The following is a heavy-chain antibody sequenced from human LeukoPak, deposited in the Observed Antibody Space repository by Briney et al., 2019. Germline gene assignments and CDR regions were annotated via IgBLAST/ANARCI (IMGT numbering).Heavy chain of an antibody. CDR1: GFTFSSYA. D-gene: IGHD5-18*01. Sequence: PGGSLRLSCAASGFTFSSYAMSWVRQAPGKGLEWVSAISGSGGSTYYADSVKGRFTISRDNSKNTLYLQMNSLRAEDTAVYYCASLRGYSYGYRYWGQGTLVTVSS. J-gene: IGHJ4*02. CDR2: ISGSGGST. V-gene: IGHV3-23*01. CDR3: ASLRGYSYGYRY.